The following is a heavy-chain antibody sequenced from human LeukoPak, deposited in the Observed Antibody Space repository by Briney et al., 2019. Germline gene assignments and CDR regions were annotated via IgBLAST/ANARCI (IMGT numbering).Heavy chain of an antibody. V-gene: IGHV4-61*02. Sequence: SETLSLTCTVSGGSISSGSYYWSWIRQPAGKGLEWIGRIYTSGSTNYNPSLKSRVTISVDTSKNQFSLKLSSVTAADTAVYYCARGYYYHTWGQGTLVTVSS. CDR3: ARGYYYHT. CDR2: IYTSGST. J-gene: IGHJ4*02. D-gene: IGHD3-22*01. CDR1: GGSISSGSYY.